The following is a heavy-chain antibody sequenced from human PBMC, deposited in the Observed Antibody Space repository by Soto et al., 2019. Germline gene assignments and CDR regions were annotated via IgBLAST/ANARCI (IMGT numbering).Heavy chain of an antibody. CDR2: IYSGGST. J-gene: IGHJ4*02. CDR3: ARHYYDSGGGFDY. D-gene: IGHD3-22*01. V-gene: IGHV3-53*01. CDR1: GFTVSSKY. Sequence: EVQLVESGGGLIQPGGSLRLSCAASGFTVSSKYMSWVRQAPGKGLEWVSVIYSGGSTYYADSVQGRFTISRDNSKNTLYLQMNSLRAEDTAVYYCARHYYDSGGGFDYWGQGTLVTVSS.